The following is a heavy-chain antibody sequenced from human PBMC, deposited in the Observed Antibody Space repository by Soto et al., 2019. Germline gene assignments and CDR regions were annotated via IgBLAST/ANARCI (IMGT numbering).Heavy chain of an antibody. V-gene: IGHV1-18*01. J-gene: IGHJ3*02. CDR2: ISAYNDDT. CDR3: ARDQPIDFWSGSAADYEGVDI. CDR1: GYTFDTYG. Sequence: QVQLVQSGAEVKKPGASVKFSCTASGYTFDTYGISWVRQAPGQGLEWMGWISAYNDDTRYAQNLQGRVTLPTDTSTDTAVMELRTLTSDDTAVYFCARDQPIDFWSGSAADYEGVDIWGQGTLLTVSS. D-gene: IGHD3-3*01.